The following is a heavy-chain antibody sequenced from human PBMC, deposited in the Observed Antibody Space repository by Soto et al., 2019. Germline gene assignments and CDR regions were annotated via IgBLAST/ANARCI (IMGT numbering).Heavy chain of an antibody. D-gene: IGHD5-12*01. Sequence: QVHRVQSGVEVKTPGASVKVSCQASGYTFFTYDISWVRQAPGQGLEWMGWISTYSGDTKDAQKFQGRVTMTTDTSTTTAYLELRSLRSDDTAVYYCARHHGPTTSENWFDPWGQGTLVTVSS. CDR3: ARHHGPTTSENWFDP. V-gene: IGHV1-18*01. CDR1: GYTFFTYD. CDR2: ISTYSGDT. J-gene: IGHJ5*02.